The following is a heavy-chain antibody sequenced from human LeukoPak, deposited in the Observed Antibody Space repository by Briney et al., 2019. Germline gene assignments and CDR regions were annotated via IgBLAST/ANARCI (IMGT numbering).Heavy chain of an antibody. CDR1: GGSISTRNYY. V-gene: IGHV4-39*01. Sequence: PSETLSLTCTVSGGSISTRNYYWGWIRQPPGKGLEWIGSIYYSGSTYYHPSLKSRVTISVDTSKNLFSLKLTSVTAADTAVYYCADDYGDYGGAFDIWGQGTMVTVSS. CDR2: IYYSGST. D-gene: IGHD4-17*01. CDR3: ADDYGDYGGAFDI. J-gene: IGHJ3*02.